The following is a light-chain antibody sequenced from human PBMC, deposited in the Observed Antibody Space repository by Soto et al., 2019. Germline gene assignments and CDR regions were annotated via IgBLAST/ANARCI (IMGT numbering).Light chain of an antibody. V-gene: IGLV1-40*01. CDR1: DSNIGAGYD. CDR2: GNT. CDR3: QSYDSILSGSKV. J-gene: IGLJ1*01. Sequence: QSVLTQPPSVSGAPGQRVTISCTGGDSNIGAGYDVHWYQQLPGTAPKLLIYGNTNRPSGVPDRFSGSKSGASASLAITGLQAEDEADYYCQSYDSILSGSKVFGTGTKVTVL.